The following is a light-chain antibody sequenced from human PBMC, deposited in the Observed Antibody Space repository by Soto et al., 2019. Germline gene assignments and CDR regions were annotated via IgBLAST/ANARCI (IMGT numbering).Light chain of an antibody. CDR3: SSYAGSYTWI. CDR2: DVT. CDR1: SRDVAVNSY. V-gene: IGLV2-11*01. J-gene: IGLJ1*01. Sequence: QSVLTQPRSVSGSPGQSVTVSCTGTSRDVAVNSYVSWFQQHPGKAPQLLIYDVTKRPSGVPDRFSGSKSGNTAALTISGLQAEDEAEYFCSSYAGSYTWIFGSGTKVTVL.